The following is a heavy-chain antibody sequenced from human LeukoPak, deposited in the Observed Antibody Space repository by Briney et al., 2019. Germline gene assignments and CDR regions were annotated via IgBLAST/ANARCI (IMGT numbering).Heavy chain of an antibody. CDR1: GFNFRKYV. D-gene: IGHD3-10*01. J-gene: IGHJ4*02. V-gene: IGHV3-23*01. CDR2: INNHDGNT. CDR3: ARDYYDSGSYGGISFDY. Sequence: GGSLRLSCAASGFNFRKYVMTWVRQAPGKGLEWVSGINNHDGNTYNADSVKGRFFISRDDSKSTLYLQMNSLRAEDTAVYYCARDYYDSGSYGGISFDYWGQGTLVTVSS.